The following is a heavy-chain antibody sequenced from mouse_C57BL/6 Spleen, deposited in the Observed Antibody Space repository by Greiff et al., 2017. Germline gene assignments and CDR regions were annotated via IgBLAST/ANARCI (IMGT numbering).Heavy chain of an antibody. CDR2: IYPGDGDT. CDR3: ARVATAAWFAY. CDR1: GYAFSSYW. D-gene: IGHD4-1*02. Sequence: QVQLQQSGAELVKPGASVKISCTASGYAFSSYWMYWVKQRPGKGLEWIGQIYPGDGDTNYTGKFKGQATLTADKSSSTAYMQLSSLTSEDSAVYVWARVATAAWFAYWGQGTLVTGSA. V-gene: IGHV1-80*01. J-gene: IGHJ3*01.